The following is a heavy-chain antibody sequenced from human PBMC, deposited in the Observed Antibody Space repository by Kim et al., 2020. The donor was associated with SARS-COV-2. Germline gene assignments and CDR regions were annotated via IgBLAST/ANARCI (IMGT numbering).Heavy chain of an antibody. CDR2: IYHSGST. CDR3: ASAISRTVDY. V-gene: IGHV4-4*02. Sequence: SETLSLTCAVSGGSISSTNWWTWVRQPPGKGLEWIGEIYHSGSTNYNPFLSSRVTISADKSKNHFSLKLTSVTAADTAVYYCASAISRTVDYWGQGTLVTVSS. J-gene: IGHJ4*02. CDR1: GGSISSTNW. D-gene: IGHD3-9*01.